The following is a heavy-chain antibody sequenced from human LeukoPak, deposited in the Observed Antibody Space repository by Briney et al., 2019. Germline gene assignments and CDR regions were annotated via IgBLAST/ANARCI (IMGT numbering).Heavy chain of an antibody. CDR1: GYTFTGNP. J-gene: IGHJ4*01. Sequence: ASVKVSCKASGYTFTGNPILWVRQAPGQGLEWMGWIIPNSGATTYAQKFQGRVAMTRDTSISTAFMELSSLRSDDTAVYYCTREDHWGHGTPVTDSS. CDR3: TREDH. V-gene: IGHV1-2*02. CDR2: IIPNSGAT.